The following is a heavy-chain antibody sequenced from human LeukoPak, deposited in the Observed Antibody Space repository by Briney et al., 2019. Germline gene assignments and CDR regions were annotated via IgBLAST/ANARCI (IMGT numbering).Heavy chain of an antibody. J-gene: IGHJ4*02. D-gene: IGHD6-13*01. CDR1: GYTFTGYY. V-gene: IGHV1-2*02. CDR3: ARRSIAAAGSAIDY. Sequence: ASVKVSCKASGYTFTGYYMHWVRQAPGQGLEWMGWINPNSGGTNYAQKFQGRVTMTRDTSISTAYMELSRLRSDDTAVYYCARRSIAAAGSAIDYWGQGTLVTVSS. CDR2: INPNSGGT.